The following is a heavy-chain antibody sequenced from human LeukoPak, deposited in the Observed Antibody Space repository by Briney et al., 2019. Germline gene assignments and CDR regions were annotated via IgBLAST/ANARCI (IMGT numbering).Heavy chain of an antibody. Sequence: PSETLSLTCTVSGGSISSYQWSWIRQPPGKGLEWIGYIYYSGSTKYNPSLKSRVTISVDTSKNQLSLKLSSVTAADTAVYYCSRHVAGLDIFYYWGQGTLVTVSS. CDR2: IYYSGST. CDR3: SRHVAGLDIFYY. V-gene: IGHV4-59*08. CDR1: GGSISSYQ. J-gene: IGHJ4*02. D-gene: IGHD6-19*01.